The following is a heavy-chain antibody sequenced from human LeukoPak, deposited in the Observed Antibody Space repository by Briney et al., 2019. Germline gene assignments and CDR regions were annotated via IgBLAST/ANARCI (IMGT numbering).Heavy chain of an antibody. Sequence: GRSLRLSCAASGFTFSSYGMHWVRQAPGKGLEWVAVISYDGSNKYYADSVKGRFTISRDNSKNTLYLQMNSLSAEDTAVYYCAKDQGKQWLVLDYWGQGTLVTVSS. V-gene: IGHV3-30*18. CDR1: GFTFSSYG. J-gene: IGHJ4*02. D-gene: IGHD6-19*01. CDR3: AKDQGKQWLVLDY. CDR2: ISYDGSNK.